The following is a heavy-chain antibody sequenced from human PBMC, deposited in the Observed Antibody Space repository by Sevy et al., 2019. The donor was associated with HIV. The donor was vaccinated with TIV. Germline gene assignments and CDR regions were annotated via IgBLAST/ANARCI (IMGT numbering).Heavy chain of an antibody. CDR3: ARDHGESSGYYPLGAFDI. D-gene: IGHD3-22*01. V-gene: IGHV3-13*01. Sequence: GGSLRLSCAASGFTFITYDMHWVRHVTGKGLEWVSGVGPAGDTFYPGSVKGRFTISRDNSKNTLYLQMNSLRAADTALYYCARDHGESSGYYPLGAFDIWGQGTMVTVSS. J-gene: IGHJ3*02. CDR1: GFTFITYD. CDR2: VGPAGDT.